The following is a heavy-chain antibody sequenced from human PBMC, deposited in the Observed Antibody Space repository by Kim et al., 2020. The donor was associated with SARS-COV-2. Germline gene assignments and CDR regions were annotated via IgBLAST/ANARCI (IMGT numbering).Heavy chain of an antibody. CDR1: GFTFSSYA. CDR2: ISGSGGST. V-gene: IGHV3-23*01. Sequence: GGSLRLSCAASGFTFSSYAMSWVRQATGKGLEWVSAISGSGGSTYYADSVKGRFTISRDNSKNTLYLQMNSLGADDTDVYYCAKKGRGELLYYYYTDVCGKGTTVTVSS. J-gene: IGHJ6*03. D-gene: IGHD1-26*01. CDR3: AKKGRGELLYYYYTDV.